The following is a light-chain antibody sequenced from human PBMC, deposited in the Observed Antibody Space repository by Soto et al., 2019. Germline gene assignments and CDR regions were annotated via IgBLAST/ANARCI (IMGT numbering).Light chain of an antibody. V-gene: IGKV3-20*01. Sequence: EIVLTQSPGTLSLSPGERATLSCRASQSVSSSYLAWYQQKPGQAPRLLIYGASSRATGIPDRFSGSRSGTAFTLTISRLEPEDFAVYYCQQYGSSPRTFGQGTKVEIK. CDR3: QQYGSSPRT. J-gene: IGKJ1*01. CDR2: GAS. CDR1: QSVSSSY.